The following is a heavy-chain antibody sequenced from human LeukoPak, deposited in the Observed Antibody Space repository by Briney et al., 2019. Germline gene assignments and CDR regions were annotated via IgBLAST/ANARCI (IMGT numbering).Heavy chain of an antibody. D-gene: IGHD6-19*01. J-gene: IGHJ4*02. CDR3: ATDHRIAVAGIGPH. CDR2: INPSGGST. CDR1: GYTFTSYY. V-gene: IGHV1-46*01. Sequence: ASVKVSCKASGYTFTSYYMHWVRQAPGQGLEWMGIINPSGGSTIYAQKFQGRVTMTEDTSTDTAYMELSSLRSEDTAVYYCATDHRIAVAGIGPHWGQGTLVTVSS.